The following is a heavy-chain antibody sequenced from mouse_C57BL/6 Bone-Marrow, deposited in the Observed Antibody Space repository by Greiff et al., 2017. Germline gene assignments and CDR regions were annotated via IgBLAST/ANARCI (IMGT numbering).Heavy chain of an antibody. Sequence: QVQLQQPGAELVKPGASEKMSCKASGYTFTSYWITWVKQRPGQGLEWIGDIYPGSGSTNYNEKFKSKATLTVDTSSSTAYMQLSSLTSEDSAVYYCASYDYDETDFDYWGQGTTLTVSS. CDR3: ASYDYDETDFDY. CDR1: GYTFTSYW. V-gene: IGHV1-55*01. D-gene: IGHD2-4*01. CDR2: IYPGSGST. J-gene: IGHJ2*01.